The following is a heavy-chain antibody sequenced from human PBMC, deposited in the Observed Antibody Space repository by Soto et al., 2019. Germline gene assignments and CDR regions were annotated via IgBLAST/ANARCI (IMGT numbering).Heavy chain of an antibody. D-gene: IGHD3-22*01. J-gene: IGHJ4*02. CDR2: ISYDGSNK. Sequence: GGSLRLSCAASGFTFSSYGMHWVRQAPGKGLEWVAVISYDGSNKFYADSVKGRFTISRDYSKNTLYLQMNSLRAEDTAVYYCAKNRVRPHDSSGLNFDYWGQGTLVTVSS. V-gene: IGHV3-30*18. CDR3: AKNRVRPHDSSGLNFDY. CDR1: GFTFSSYG.